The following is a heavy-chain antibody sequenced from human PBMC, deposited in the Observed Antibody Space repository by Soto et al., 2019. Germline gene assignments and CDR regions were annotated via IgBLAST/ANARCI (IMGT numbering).Heavy chain of an antibody. J-gene: IGHJ3*02. CDR1: GFSLSTSRMR. Sequence: SGPTLVNPTQTLTLTCTFSGFSLSTSRMRVSWIRQPPGKALEWLARIDWDDDKFYSTSLKTRLTISKDTSKNQVVLTMTNMDPVDTATYYCARNGATVVNALDIWGRGTMVTVSS. CDR2: IDWDDDK. D-gene: IGHD4-17*01. CDR3: ARNGATVVNALDI. V-gene: IGHV2-70*04.